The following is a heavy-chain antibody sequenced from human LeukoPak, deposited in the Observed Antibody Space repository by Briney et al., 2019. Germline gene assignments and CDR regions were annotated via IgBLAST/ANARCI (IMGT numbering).Heavy chain of an antibody. J-gene: IGHJ3*02. Sequence: GGTLRLSCAASGFTFSSYWMSWVRQAPAKGREWVANIKQDGSEKYYVDSVKGRFTISRDNAKNSLYLQMNSLRAEDTAVYYCARDYRVRGVNDAFDIWGQGTMVTVSS. CDR2: IKQDGSEK. CDR3: ARDYRVRGVNDAFDI. CDR1: GFTFSSYW. D-gene: IGHD3-10*01. V-gene: IGHV3-7*01.